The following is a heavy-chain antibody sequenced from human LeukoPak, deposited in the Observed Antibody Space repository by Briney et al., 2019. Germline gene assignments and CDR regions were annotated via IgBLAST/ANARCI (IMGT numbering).Heavy chain of an antibody. D-gene: IGHD3-9*01. CDR3: SKQVDFDPADAFDV. CDR1: GFAFSPYA. Sequence: GGSLRLSCAASGFAFSPYAMNWVRQAPGKGLEWVSAISGSDDSTYYADSVKGRFTTSRDKSKNTLYLQMNSLRAEDTAVYYCSKQVDFDPADAFDVWGQGTLVTVSS. V-gene: IGHV3-23*01. J-gene: IGHJ3*01. CDR2: ISGSDDST.